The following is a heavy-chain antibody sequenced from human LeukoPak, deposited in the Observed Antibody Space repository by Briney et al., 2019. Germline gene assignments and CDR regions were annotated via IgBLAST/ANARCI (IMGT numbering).Heavy chain of an antibody. CDR1: GGSISSYY. J-gene: IGHJ6*03. Sequence: SETLSLTCTVSGGSISSYYWSWIRQPAGKGLEWIGRIYTSGSTNYNPSLKSRVTISVDTSKNQFSLKLSSVTAADTAVYYCATGDSGYPVYYYMDVWGKGTTVTVSS. CDR2: IYTSGST. D-gene: IGHD5-12*01. V-gene: IGHV4-4*07. CDR3: ATGDSGYPVYYYMDV.